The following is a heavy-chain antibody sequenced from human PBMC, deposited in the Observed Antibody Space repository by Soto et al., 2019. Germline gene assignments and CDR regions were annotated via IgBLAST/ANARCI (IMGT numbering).Heavy chain of an antibody. Sequence: LSLPCGVSGGTIRSPDWWTWVRQPPGKGLEWIGEIFQSGSTNYTPSLESRVTISVHKSKNQFSLTLTSVTAADTAVYFCARGRGRYSSGWSWFDPWGQGILVTVSS. CDR3: ARGRGRYSSGWSWFDP. CDR2: IFQSGST. J-gene: IGHJ5*02. D-gene: IGHD6-19*01. V-gene: IGHV4-4*01. CDR1: GGTIRSPDW.